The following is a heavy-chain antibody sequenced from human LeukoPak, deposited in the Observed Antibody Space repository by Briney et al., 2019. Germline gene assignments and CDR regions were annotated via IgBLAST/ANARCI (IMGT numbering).Heavy chain of an antibody. CDR3: VKSGLSRFDY. J-gene: IGHJ4*02. V-gene: IGHV3-23*01. D-gene: IGHD4/OR15-4a*01. CDR1: GFMFSNSD. Sequence: GGSLRLSCAASGFMFSNSDMGWVRQAPGRGLEWVSTISRTGFSTFYADSVKGRFTISRDNSQNSLYLQMNSLRAEDTAVYYCVKSGLSRFDYWGQGTLVTVSS. CDR2: ISRTGFST.